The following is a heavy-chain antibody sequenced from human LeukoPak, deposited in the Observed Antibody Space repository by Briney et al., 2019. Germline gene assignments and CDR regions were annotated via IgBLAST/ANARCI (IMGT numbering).Heavy chain of an antibody. Sequence: GGSLRLSCAASGFTVSGNYMSWVRQAPGKGLEWVSVIYSGADTYYADSVKGRFTISGHSPQNTVYLQMNSLRAEDTAVYYCARAQYCSGGSCYSGTLGSWGQGTLVTVSS. V-gene: IGHV3-53*04. CDR3: ARAQYCSGGSCYSGTLGS. CDR1: GFTVSGNY. D-gene: IGHD2-15*01. J-gene: IGHJ5*02. CDR2: IYSGADT.